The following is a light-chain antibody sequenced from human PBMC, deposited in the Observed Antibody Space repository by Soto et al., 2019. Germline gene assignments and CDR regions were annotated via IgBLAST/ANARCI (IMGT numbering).Light chain of an antibody. CDR1: SSDVGTYNL. CDR2: KVT. J-gene: IGLJ1*01. CDR3: CSYAGSSSSI. V-gene: IGLV2-23*02. Sequence: QSALTQPASVSGSPGQSITISCSGTSSDVGTYNLVSWYQQYPGKAPRLMIYKVTKRPSGVSNRFSGSKSGNTASLTISGLQPEDEADYYCCSYAGSSSSIFGTGTKVTVL.